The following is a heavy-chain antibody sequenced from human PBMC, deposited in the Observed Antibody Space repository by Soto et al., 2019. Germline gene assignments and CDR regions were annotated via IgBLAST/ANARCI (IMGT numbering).Heavy chain of an antibody. V-gene: IGHV3-9*01. CDR1: RFTFDDYA. CDR2: ISCNSGSI. D-gene: IGHD2-2*01. Sequence: EVQLVESGGGLVQPGRSLRLSCAASRFTFDDYAMHWVRQAPGKGLEWVSGISCNSGSIGYADSVKGRFTLSRDNTKKCLDLQMNSLRAEDTALYYCAKARDIVEVPADTPAVYYFDYWGQGTPVNVSS. CDR3: AKARDIVEVPADTPAVYYFDY. J-gene: IGHJ4*02.